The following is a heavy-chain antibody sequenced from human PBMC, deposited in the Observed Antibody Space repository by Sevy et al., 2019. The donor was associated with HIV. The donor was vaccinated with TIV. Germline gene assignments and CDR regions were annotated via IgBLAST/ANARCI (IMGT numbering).Heavy chain of an antibody. CDR2: ISFSGST. CDR1: GGSISSGGYY. CDR3: ARDSACSSTSCYGDFFAY. V-gene: IGHV4-31*03. D-gene: IGHD2-2*01. J-gene: IGHJ4*02. Sequence: SETLSLTCTVSGGSISSGGYYWNWIRQHPGKGLEWIGYISFSGSTYYNPSLKSRVTISFDTSTNQFSLKFRSLTAAETAVYYCARDSACSSTSCYGDFFAYWGQGTLVTVSS.